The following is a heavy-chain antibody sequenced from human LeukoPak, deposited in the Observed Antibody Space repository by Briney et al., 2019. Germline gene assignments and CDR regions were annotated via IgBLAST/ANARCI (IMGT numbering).Heavy chain of an antibody. Sequence: AGGSLRLSCAVSGFTVSGNYMSWVRQAPGKSLEWVSVIHTSGTTYYADSVKGRFTISRDNSRNTVFLQMNGLRAEDTAVYYCAIDSHSWWRADNWGQGTLVTDSS. D-gene: IGHD6-13*01. J-gene: IGHJ4*02. CDR3: AIDSHSWWRADN. CDR1: GFTVSGNY. CDR2: IHTSGTT. V-gene: IGHV3-53*01.